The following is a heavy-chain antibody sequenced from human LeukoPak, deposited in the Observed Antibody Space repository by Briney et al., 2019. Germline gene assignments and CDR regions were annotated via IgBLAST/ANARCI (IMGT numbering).Heavy chain of an antibody. D-gene: IGHD6-13*01. CDR1: GGSISSYY. Sequence: SETLSLTCTVSGGSISSYYWSWIRQPPGKGLEWIGYIYYSGSTNYNPSLKSRVTISVDTSKNQFSLKLSSVTAADTAVYYCARRGPLVRRWAFDIWGQGTMVTVSS. V-gene: IGHV4-59*08. J-gene: IGHJ3*02. CDR2: IYYSGST. CDR3: ARRGPLVRRWAFDI.